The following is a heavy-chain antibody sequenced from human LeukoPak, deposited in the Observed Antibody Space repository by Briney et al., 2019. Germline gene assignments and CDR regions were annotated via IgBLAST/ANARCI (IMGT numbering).Heavy chain of an antibody. J-gene: IGHJ5*02. V-gene: IGHV4-4*09. CDR2: IYSSGIT. CDR3: ARRGDSDFGGWCDP. Sequence: SSETLSLTCNVSGGSFGNYYWNWIRQSPGKGLEWIGYIYSSGITNYNPSLKTRVTISVGPSKNQFSLTLNSVNASDTAVYFCARRGDSDFGGWCDPWGQGIPIIVSS. CDR1: GGSFGNYY. D-gene: IGHD2-21*01.